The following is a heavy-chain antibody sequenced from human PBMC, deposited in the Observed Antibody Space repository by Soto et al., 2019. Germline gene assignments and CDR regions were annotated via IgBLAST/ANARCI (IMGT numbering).Heavy chain of an antibody. V-gene: IGHV4-31*03. CDR2: IYYIGST. J-gene: IGHJ5*02. CDR1: GGSISSGCYY. D-gene: IGHD2-2*01. Sequence: SETLSLTCTVSGGSISSGCYYWSWIRQHPGKGLEWIGYIYYIGSTYYNPSLKSRVTISVDTSKNQFSPKLSSVTAADTALYCCARNIVVVPAAMGWFGPWGQRTLVAVSS. CDR3: ARNIVVVPAAMGWFGP.